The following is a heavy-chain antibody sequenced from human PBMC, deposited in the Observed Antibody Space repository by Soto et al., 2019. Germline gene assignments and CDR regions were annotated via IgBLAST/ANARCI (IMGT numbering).Heavy chain of an antibody. V-gene: IGHV4-31*03. J-gene: IGHJ4*02. CDR2: INYSGST. D-gene: IGHD3-10*01. Sequence: QVQLQESGPGLVKPSQTLSLTCTVTGGSINSGSYYWSWIRQHPGKGLEWIGNINYSGSTYYNPSLKSRVIMSVDASQNQFFLKLTSVTLADTAVYYCARDRLMGQYFGSWGQGTLVTLSS. CDR1: GGSINSGSYY. CDR3: ARDRLMGQYFGS.